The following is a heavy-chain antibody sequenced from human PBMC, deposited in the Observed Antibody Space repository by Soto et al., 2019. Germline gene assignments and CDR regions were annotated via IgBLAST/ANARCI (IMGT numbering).Heavy chain of an antibody. CDR1: GFTFSSHA. CDR3: AKVSSSWYAGFFDL. CDR2: LSDSGDSK. V-gene: IGHV3-23*01. J-gene: IGHJ4*02. Sequence: EVQLLESGGGLVQPGRSLRLSCTASGFTFSSHAMTWVRQAPGKGLEWVSGLSDSGDSKYYADSVKGRFTIYRDNSMNTLYLQMNSLSVEDTAVYYCAKVSSSWYAGFFDLWGQGTLVTVSS. D-gene: IGHD6-13*01.